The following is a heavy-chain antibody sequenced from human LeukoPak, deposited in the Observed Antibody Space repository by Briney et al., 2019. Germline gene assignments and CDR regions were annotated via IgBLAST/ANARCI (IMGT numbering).Heavy chain of an antibody. CDR3: ARASINYYDSSGYDY. J-gene: IGHJ4*02. D-gene: IGHD3-22*01. CDR2: IKQDGSET. CDR1: GFSFSNFW. V-gene: IGHV3-7*01. Sequence: GGSLRLSCAASGFSFSNFWMGWVRQAPGKGLELVANIKQDGSETYYVDSVKGRLTISRDNAKNSLYLQMNSLRAEDTAVYYCARASINYYDSSGYDYWGQGTLVTVSS.